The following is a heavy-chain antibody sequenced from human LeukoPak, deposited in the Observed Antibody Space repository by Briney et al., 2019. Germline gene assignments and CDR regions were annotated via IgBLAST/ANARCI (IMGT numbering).Heavy chain of an antibody. D-gene: IGHD3-10*01. J-gene: IGHJ5*02. CDR2: IYYSGST. V-gene: IGHV4-59*08. CDR3: ARQGFGVYNWFDP. CDR1: GGSISSYY. Sequence: PSETLSLTCTVSGGSISSYYWSWIRPPPGKGLEWIGYIYYSGSTNYNPSLKSRVTISVDTSKNQFSLKLSSVTAADTAVYYCARQGFGVYNWFDPWGQGTLATVSS.